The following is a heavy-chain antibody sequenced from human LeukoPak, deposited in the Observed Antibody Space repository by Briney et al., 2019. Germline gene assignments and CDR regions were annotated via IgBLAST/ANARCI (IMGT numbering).Heavy chain of an antibody. J-gene: IGHJ4*02. Sequence: GGSLRLSCAASGFTFSSYEMNWVRQAPGKGLEWVSYISSSGSTIYYADSVEGRFTISRDNAKNSLYLQMNSLRAEDTAVYYCAAVGYCSSTSCYVGYFDYWGQGTLVTVSS. CDR1: GFTFSSYE. CDR2: ISSSGSTI. CDR3: AAVGYCSSTSCYVGYFDY. D-gene: IGHD2-2*01. V-gene: IGHV3-48*03.